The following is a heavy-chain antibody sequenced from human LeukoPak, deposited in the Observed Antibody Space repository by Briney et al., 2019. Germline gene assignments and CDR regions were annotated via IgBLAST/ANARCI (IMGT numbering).Heavy chain of an antibody. CDR1: DVSISSHY. CDR2: MRDTVNT. D-gene: IGHD5-18*01. CDR3: ATVERGNIYGYFDF. V-gene: IGHV4-59*11. Sequence: PSETLSLTCSVSDVSISSHYWNWLRQPPGKGLEWIAYMRDTVNTKDNPSFKSRLTLSADTSKNQFSLRLSSVTAADSAVYYCATVERGNIYGYFDFWGQGIFVTVSS. J-gene: IGHJ4*02.